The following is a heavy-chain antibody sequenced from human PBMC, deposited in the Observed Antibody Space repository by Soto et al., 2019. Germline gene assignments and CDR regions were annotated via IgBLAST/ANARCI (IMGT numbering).Heavy chain of an antibody. J-gene: IGHJ4*02. Sequence: AGVSMRVPYGVAGVTFIDHYRHWVRQAPGKGLEWVGRIKNKANSYTTEYAASVKGRFTISRDDLKNSLYLQMNSLETEDTAVYYCARSTSGWPFDYWGQGTPVTASS. V-gene: IGHV3-72*01. CDR3: ARSTSGWPFDY. CDR2: IKNKANSYTT. CDR1: GVTFIDHY. D-gene: IGHD6-19*01.